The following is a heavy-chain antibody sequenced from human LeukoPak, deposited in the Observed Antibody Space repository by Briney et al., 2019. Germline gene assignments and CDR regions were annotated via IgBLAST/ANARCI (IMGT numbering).Heavy chain of an antibody. CDR2: MNPNSGNT. CDR1: GYTFTGYY. D-gene: IGHD6-19*01. J-gene: IGHJ6*03. CDR3: ARGRLVDYYYYYMDV. V-gene: IGHV1-8*03. Sequence: ASVKVSCKASGYTFTGYYIHWVRQATGQGLEWMGWMNPNSGNTGYAQKFQGRVTITRNTSISTAYMELSSLRSEDTAVYYCARGRLVDYYYYYMDVWGKGTTVTVSS.